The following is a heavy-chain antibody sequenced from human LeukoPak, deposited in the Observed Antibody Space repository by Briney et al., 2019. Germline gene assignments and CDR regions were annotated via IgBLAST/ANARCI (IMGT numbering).Heavy chain of an antibody. J-gene: IGHJ3*02. CDR3: VRDWSSPLTSDAFDI. CDR2: IIPIFGTA. V-gene: IGHV1-69*01. D-gene: IGHD1-20*01. Sequence: SVKVSCKASGGTFSSYAISWVRQAPGQGLEWMGGIIPIFGTANYAQKFQGRVTITADESTSTAYMELSSLRSEDTAVYYCVRDWSSPLTSDAFDIWGQGTMVTVSS. CDR1: GGTFSSYA.